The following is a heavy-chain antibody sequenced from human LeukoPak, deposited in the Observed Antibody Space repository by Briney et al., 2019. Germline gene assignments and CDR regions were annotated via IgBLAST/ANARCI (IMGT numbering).Heavy chain of an antibody. V-gene: IGHV3-23*01. D-gene: IGHD3-22*01. CDR1: GITLSNYG. J-gene: IGHJ4*02. Sequence: PGGSLRLSCAVSGITLSNYGMSWVRQAPGKGLEWVAGISGSGGSTNYADSVKGRFTISRDNPKNTLYLHMNSLRPEDTAVYFCAKRGVVIRVILVGFHQEASYFDSWGQGALVTVSS. CDR3: AKRGVVIRVILVGFHQEASYFDS. CDR2: ISGSGGST.